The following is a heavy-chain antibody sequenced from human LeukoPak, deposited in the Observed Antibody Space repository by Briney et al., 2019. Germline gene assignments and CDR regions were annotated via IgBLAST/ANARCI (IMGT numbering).Heavy chain of an antibody. CDR3: ARVGGGREYCSSTSCSLIDY. D-gene: IGHD2-2*01. V-gene: IGHV1-69*04. CDR1: GGTFSSYA. Sequence: SVKVSCKASGGTFSSYAISWVRQAPGQGLEWMGRIIPILGIANYAQKFQGRVTITADKSTSTAYMELSRLRSDDTAVYYCARVGGGREYCSSTSCSLIDYWGQGTLVTVSS. J-gene: IGHJ4*02. CDR2: IIPILGIA.